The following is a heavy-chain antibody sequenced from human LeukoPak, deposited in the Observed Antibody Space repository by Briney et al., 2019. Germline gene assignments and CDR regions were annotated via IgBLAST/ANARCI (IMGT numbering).Heavy chain of an antibody. J-gene: IGHJ4*02. Sequence: SETLSLTCTVSGGSISSYYWSWIRQPPGKGLEWIGYIYYSGSTNYNPSLKSRVTISVDTSKNQFSLKLSSVTAADTAVYYCARGRHCTLEYGCNGRTFDYWGQGTLVTGSS. V-gene: IGHV4-59*01. D-gene: IGHD4-23*01. CDR3: ARGRHCTLEYGCNGRTFDY. CDR1: GGSISSYY. CDR2: IYYSGST.